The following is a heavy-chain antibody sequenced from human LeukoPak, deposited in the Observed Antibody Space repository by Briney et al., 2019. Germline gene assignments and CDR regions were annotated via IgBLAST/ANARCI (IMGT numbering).Heavy chain of an antibody. V-gene: IGHV3-23*01. CDR3: VRGRHYFDY. CDR2: IVGSGYST. J-gene: IGHJ4*02. D-gene: IGHD5-24*01. Sequence: GGSLRLSCAASGFTFGSYAMTWVRQAPGKGLDRVSAIVGSGYSTYYAASVKGRFTISRDNSKNTVYLQMDSLRAEDTAAYFCVRGRHYFDYWGQGALVTVSS. CDR1: GFTFGSYA.